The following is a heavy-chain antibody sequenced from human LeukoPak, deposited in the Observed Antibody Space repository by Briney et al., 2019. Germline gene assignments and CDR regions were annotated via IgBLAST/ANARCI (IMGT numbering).Heavy chain of an antibody. CDR1: GYTFTSYD. D-gene: IGHD6-13*01. V-gene: IGHV1-8*01. Sequence: ASVKVSCKASGYTFTSYDINWVRQATGQGLEWMGWMNPNSGNTGYAQKFQGRVTMTRNTSIITAYMELSSLRSEDTAVYYCARSRSSSWYIPYYYGMDVWGQGTTVAVSS. CDR3: ARSRSSSWYIPYYYGMDV. CDR2: MNPNSGNT. J-gene: IGHJ6*02.